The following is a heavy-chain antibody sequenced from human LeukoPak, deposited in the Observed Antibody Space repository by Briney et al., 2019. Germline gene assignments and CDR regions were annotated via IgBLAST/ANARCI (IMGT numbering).Heavy chain of an antibody. CDR2: ISSSSSYI. J-gene: IGHJ4*02. V-gene: IGHV3-21*01. CDR1: GFTFSSYS. CDR3: ARDSHAWLPFDY. Sequence: GGSLRLSCAASGFTFSSYSMNWVRQAPGKGLEWVSSISSSSSYIYYADSVKGRFTISRDNAKNSLYLQMNSLRAEDTAVYYCARDSHAWLPFDYWGQGTLVTVSS. D-gene: IGHD6-19*01.